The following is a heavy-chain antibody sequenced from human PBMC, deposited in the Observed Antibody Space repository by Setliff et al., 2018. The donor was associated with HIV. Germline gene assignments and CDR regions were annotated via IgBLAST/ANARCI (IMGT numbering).Heavy chain of an antibody. Sequence: PGESLKISCKGSGYSFTNYWIGWVRQMPGKGLEWMGIIYPGDSNTRYSPSFQGQVTISVDNSLDSAYLQWNTLKASDTAMYYCARSNRGYDSRGFYRENWFDPWGQGTQVTVSS. J-gene: IGHJ5*02. V-gene: IGHV5-51*01. D-gene: IGHD3-22*01. CDR1: GYSFTNYW. CDR3: ARSNRGYDSRGFYRENWFDP. CDR2: IYPGDSNT.